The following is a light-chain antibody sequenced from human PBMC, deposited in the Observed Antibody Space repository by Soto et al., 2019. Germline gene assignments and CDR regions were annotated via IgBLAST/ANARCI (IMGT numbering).Light chain of an antibody. V-gene: IGLV2-14*01. CDR1: NSDVGAYNY. Sequence: QSVLTQPASVSGSPGQSITISCTGTNSDVGAYNYVSWYQQHPGKAPKLMIYDVSNRPSGVSNRFSGSKSGNTASLTISGLRDEDEADYYCSSYTSSSTRVFGGGTKLTVL. CDR2: DVS. CDR3: SSYTSSSTRV. J-gene: IGLJ2*01.